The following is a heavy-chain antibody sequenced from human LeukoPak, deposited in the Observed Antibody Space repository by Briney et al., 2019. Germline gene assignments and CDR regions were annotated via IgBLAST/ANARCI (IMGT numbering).Heavy chain of an antibody. CDR3: ATTRDSPSAFDI. J-gene: IGHJ3*02. CDR1: GFTFSSYW. Sequence: GGSLRLSCAASGFTFSSYWMHWVRQPPGKGLVWVSRINSDGSSTSYADSVKGRFTISRDNAKNTLYLQMNSLRAEDTAVYYCATTRDSPSAFDIWGQGTMVTVSS. CDR2: INSDGSST. D-gene: IGHD2-15*01. V-gene: IGHV3-74*01.